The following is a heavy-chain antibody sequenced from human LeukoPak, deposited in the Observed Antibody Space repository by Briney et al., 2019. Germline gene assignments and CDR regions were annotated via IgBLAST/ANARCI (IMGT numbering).Heavy chain of an antibody. Sequence: PGGSLRLSCAASGFTFSSYWMHWVRQAPGKGLVWVSRINSDGSRTSYADSVKGRFTISRDNAKNTLYLQMNSLKTEDTAVYYCTRARITMVRGVIQNAAFGYWGQGTRVTVSS. CDR2: INSDGSRT. CDR1: GFTFSSYW. J-gene: IGHJ4*02. D-gene: IGHD3-10*01. V-gene: IGHV3-74*01. CDR3: TRARITMVRGVIQNAAFGY.